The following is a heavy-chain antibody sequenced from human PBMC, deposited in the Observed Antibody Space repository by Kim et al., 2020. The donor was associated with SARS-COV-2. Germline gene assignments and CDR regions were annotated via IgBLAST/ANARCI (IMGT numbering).Heavy chain of an antibody. D-gene: IGHD2-8*01. V-gene: IGHV1-69*04. CDR3: ARLDGWCGEAGYCTKKDWFDP. CDR1: GGTFSSYA. Sequence: SVKVSCKASGGTFSSYAISWVRQAPGQGLEWMGRIIPILGIANYAQKFQGRVTITADKSTSTAYMELSSLRSEDTAVYYCARLDGWCGEAGYCTKKDWFDPWGQGTLVTVSS. J-gene: IGHJ5*02. CDR2: IIPILGIA.